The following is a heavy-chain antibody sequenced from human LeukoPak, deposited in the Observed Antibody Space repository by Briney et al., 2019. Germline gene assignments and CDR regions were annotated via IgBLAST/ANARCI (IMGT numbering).Heavy chain of an antibody. Sequence: SETLSLTCTVSGYSISSGYYWGWIRQPPGKGLEWIGSIYHSGSTYYNPSLKSRVTISVDTSKNQFSLKLSSVTAADTAVYYCARRRGSYYWGQGTLVTVSS. V-gene: IGHV4-38-2*02. CDR2: IYHSGST. CDR3: ARRRGSYY. CDR1: GYSISSGYY. D-gene: IGHD1-26*01. J-gene: IGHJ4*02.